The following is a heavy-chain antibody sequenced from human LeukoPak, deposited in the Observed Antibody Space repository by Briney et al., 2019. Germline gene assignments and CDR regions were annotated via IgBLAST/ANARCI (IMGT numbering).Heavy chain of an antibody. D-gene: IGHD3-10*01. CDR2: IKSDGSST. CDR3: VRESRTDYYGDF. J-gene: IGHJ4*02. Sequence: GGSLRLSCTASGFTLSSYWMHWVRQVPGKGLVWVSRIKSDGSSTTYADSVKGRFTMSRDNAWNTLYLQMNSPRVEDTAVYFCVRESRTDYYGDFWGQGTLVTVSS. CDR1: GFTLSSYW. V-gene: IGHV3-74*01.